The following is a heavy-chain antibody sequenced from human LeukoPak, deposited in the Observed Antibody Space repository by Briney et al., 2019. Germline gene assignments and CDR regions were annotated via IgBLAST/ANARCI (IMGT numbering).Heavy chain of an antibody. CDR3: ARDRRYCSSTSCLGYYYYYMDV. J-gene: IGHJ6*03. V-gene: IGHV1-2*06. D-gene: IGHD2-2*01. CDR2: INPNSGGT. Sequence: GASVKVSCKASGYTFTGYYMHWVRQAPGQGLEWMGRINPNSGGTNYAQKSQGRVTMTRDTSISTAYMELSRLRSDDTAVYYCARDRRYCSSTSCLGYYYYYMDVWGKGTTVTVSS. CDR1: GYTFTGYY.